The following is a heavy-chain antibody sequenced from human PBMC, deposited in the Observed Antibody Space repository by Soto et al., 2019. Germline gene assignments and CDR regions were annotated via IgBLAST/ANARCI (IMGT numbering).Heavy chain of an antibody. CDR3: ARFRASPAYYYMDV. Sequence: GSGPTLVNPTQTLTLTCTFSGFSLSTSGMCVSWIRQPPGKALEWLARIDWDDDKYYSTSLKTRLTISKDTSKNQVVLTMTNMDPVDTATYYCARFRASPAYYYMDVWGKGTTVTVSS. J-gene: IGHJ6*03. CDR2: IDWDDDK. V-gene: IGHV2-70*11. CDR1: GFSLSTSGMC.